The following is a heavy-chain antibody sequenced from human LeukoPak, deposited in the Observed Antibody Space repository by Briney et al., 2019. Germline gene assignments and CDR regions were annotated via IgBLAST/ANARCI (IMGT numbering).Heavy chain of an antibody. Sequence: GGSLRLSCAASKFTFSTYSMNWVRQAPGKGLEWVSYISSSGATVYYADSVKGRFTISRDNAKDSLYLQMNSLRAEDTAVYYCARDPGSGYEEHFDYWGQGTLVTVSS. CDR2: ISSSGATV. V-gene: IGHV3-48*04. J-gene: IGHJ4*02. CDR3: ARDPGSGYEEHFDY. CDR1: KFTFSTYS. D-gene: IGHD5-12*01.